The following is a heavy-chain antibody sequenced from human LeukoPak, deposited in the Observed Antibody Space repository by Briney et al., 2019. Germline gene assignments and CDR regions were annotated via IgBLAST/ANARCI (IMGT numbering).Heavy chain of an antibody. CDR1: GFDFSSHA. CDR2: ISYDGSNK. V-gene: IGHV3-30-3*01. CDR3: AKDRGRNYYDSSGYPLY. Sequence: SGGSLRLSCVASGFDFSSHAMTWVRQAPGKGLEWVAVISYDGSNKYYADSVKGRFTISRDNSKNTLYLQMNSLRAEDTAVYYCAKDRGRNYYDSSGYPLYWGQGTLVTVSS. D-gene: IGHD3-22*01. J-gene: IGHJ4*02.